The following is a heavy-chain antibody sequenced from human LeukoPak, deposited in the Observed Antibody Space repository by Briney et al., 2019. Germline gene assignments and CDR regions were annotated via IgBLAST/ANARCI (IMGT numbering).Heavy chain of an antibody. CDR2: IYYTGST. Sequence: SETLSLTCTVSGGSISRDYWSWLRQPPGKGLEWIGYIYYTGSTNYNPSLKSRVTISVDTSKNQFSLKLSSVTAADTAVYYCARDRPGGSSLDYWGQGTLVTVSS. D-gene: IGHD6-13*01. J-gene: IGHJ4*02. V-gene: IGHV4-59*01. CDR1: GGSISRDY. CDR3: ARDRPGGSSLDY.